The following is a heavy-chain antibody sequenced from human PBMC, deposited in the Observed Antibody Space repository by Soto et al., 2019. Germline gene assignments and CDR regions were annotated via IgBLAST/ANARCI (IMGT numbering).Heavy chain of an antibody. Sequence: GGSLRLSCAASGFSFSDHYMSWIRQAPGKGLEWVSYISSSTFYTNYADSVKGRFTISRDNAKNSLYLQMNSLRAEDTAVYYCATDDSSVLEHFDYWGQGILVSVSS. CDR2: ISSSTFYT. CDR1: GFSFSDHY. CDR3: ATDDSSVLEHFDY. J-gene: IGHJ4*02. D-gene: IGHD3-22*01. V-gene: IGHV3-11*06.